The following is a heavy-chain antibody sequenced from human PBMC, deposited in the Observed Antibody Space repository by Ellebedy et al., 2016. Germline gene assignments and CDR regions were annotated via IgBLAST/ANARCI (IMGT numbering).Heavy chain of an antibody. CDR3: ARGGVVVPAALMDY. D-gene: IGHD2-2*01. Sequence: SETLSLTXTVSGGSISSSSYYWGWIRQPPGKGLEWIGSIYYSGSTYYNPSLKSRVTISVDTSKNQFSLKLSSVTAADTAVYYCARGGVVVPAALMDYWGQGTLVTVSS. CDR1: GGSISSSSYY. V-gene: IGHV4-39*07. J-gene: IGHJ4*02. CDR2: IYYSGST.